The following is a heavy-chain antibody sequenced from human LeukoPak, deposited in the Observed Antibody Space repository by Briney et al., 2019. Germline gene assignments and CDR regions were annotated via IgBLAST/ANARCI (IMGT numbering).Heavy chain of an antibody. Sequence: SETLSLTCTVSDGSISSGDYYWSWIRRPPGKGLEWIGYIYYSGSTYYNPSLKSRVTISVDTSKNQFSLKLSSVTAADTAVYYCAGHQWMYNWFDPWGQGTLVTVSS. J-gene: IGHJ5*02. CDR1: DGSISSGDYY. D-gene: IGHD5-12*01. V-gene: IGHV4-30-4*08. CDR2: IYYSGST. CDR3: AGHQWMYNWFDP.